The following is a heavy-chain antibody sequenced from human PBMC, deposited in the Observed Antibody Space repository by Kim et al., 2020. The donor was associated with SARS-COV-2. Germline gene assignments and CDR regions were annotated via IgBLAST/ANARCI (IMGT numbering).Heavy chain of an antibody. V-gene: IGHV3-30*04. D-gene: IGHD3-22*01. CDR2: ISYDGSNK. J-gene: IGHJ6*02. CDR1: GFTFSSYA. Sequence: GGSLRLSCAASGFTFSSYAMHWVRQAPGKGLEWVAVISYDGSNKYYADSVKGRFTISRDNSKNTLYLQMNSLRAEDTAVYYCARDWIYYDSSGYYYVGYYYGMDVWGQGTTVTVSS. CDR3: ARDWIYYDSSGYYYVGYYYGMDV.